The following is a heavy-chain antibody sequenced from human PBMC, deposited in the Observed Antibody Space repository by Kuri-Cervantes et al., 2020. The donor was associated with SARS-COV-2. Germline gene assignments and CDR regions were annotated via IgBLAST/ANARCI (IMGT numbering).Heavy chain of an antibody. CDR3: ARSVERLRPWTY. J-gene: IGHJ4*02. D-gene: IGHD6-25*01. V-gene: IGHV4-34*01. CDR2: INHSGST. CDR1: GGSFSGYY. Sequence: SQTLSLTFGVYGGSFSGYYWSWIRQPPGKGLEWIGEINHSGSTNYNLSLKSRVTISVDTSKNQFSLKLSSVTAADTAVYYCARSVERLRPWTYWGQGTLVTVSS.